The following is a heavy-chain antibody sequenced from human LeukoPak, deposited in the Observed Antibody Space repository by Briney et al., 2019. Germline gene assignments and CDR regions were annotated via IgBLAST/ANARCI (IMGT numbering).Heavy chain of an antibody. CDR3: ARVGSSSYAFDI. J-gene: IGHJ3*02. V-gene: IGHV3-48*01. D-gene: IGHD6-6*01. CDR1: GFTFSSYG. Sequence: GGSLRLSCAASGFTFSSYGVNWVRQAPGKGLEWVSYISSSSSSIYYADSVKGRFTISRDNAKNSLYLQMNSLRAEDTAVYYCARVGSSSYAFDIWGQGTMVTVSS. CDR2: ISSSSSSI.